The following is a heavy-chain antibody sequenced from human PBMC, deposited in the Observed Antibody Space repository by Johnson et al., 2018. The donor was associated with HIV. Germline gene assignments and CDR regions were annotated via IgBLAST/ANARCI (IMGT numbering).Heavy chain of an antibody. J-gene: IGHJ3*02. Sequence: QVQLVESGGGVVQPGRSLRLSCAASGFTFSSYGMHWVRQAPGKGLEWVAVISYDGSNKYYADSVKGRFTISRDNSKNTLYLQMNSLGAEDTAVYYCAPAGPDAFDIWGQGTMVTVSS. CDR1: GFTFSSYG. V-gene: IGHV3-30*03. CDR3: APAGPDAFDI. CDR2: ISYDGSNK. D-gene: IGHD6-13*01.